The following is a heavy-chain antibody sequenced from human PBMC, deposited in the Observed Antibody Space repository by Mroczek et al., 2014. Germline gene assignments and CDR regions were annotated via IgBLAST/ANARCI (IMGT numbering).Heavy chain of an antibody. V-gene: IGHV4-61*02. CDR1: GGSISSGSYY. J-gene: IGHJ4*02. Sequence: QVQLVESGPGLVKPSQTLSLTCTVSGGSISSGSYYWSWIRQPAGKGLEWIGRIYTSGSTNYNPSLKSRVTISVDTSKNQFSLKLSSVTAADTAVYYCARDPVGYYDSSGYYYDYYFDYWGQGTPGHRL. CDR2: IYTSGST. CDR3: ARDPVGYYDSSGYYYDYYFDY. D-gene: IGHD3-22*01.